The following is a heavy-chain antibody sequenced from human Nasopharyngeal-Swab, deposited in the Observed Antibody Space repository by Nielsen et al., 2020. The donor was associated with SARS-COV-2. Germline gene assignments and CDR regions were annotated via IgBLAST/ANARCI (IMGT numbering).Heavy chain of an antibody. D-gene: IGHD3-3*01. J-gene: IGHJ5*02. CDR3: AREYYDGGFDP. Sequence: GESLKISCAASGFTFDDYCMSWVRQAPGKGLEWVSGINWNVGSTGYADSVKGRFTISRDNAKNSLYLQMNSLRAEDTALYHCAREYYDGGFDPWGQGTLVTVHS. V-gene: IGHV3-20*01. CDR2: INWNVGST. CDR1: GFTFDDYC.